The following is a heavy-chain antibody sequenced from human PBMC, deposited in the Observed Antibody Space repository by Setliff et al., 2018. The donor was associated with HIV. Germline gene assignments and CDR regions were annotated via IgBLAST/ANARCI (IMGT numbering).Heavy chain of an antibody. CDR2: VYARGSA. CDR3: ARGDTYYHDSSGYVKSALDCFDV. CDR1: GDSMNSVSYS. V-gene: IGHV4-61*09. J-gene: IGHJ3*01. D-gene: IGHD3-22*01. Sequence: PSETLSLTCTVFGDSMNSVSYSWAWLRQSAGKGPEWIGHVYARGSANYNPSLTSRVTISVPTSKNQFSLKLNSVTAADTAVYHCARGDTYYHDSSGYVKSALDCFDVWGQGTMVTVSS.